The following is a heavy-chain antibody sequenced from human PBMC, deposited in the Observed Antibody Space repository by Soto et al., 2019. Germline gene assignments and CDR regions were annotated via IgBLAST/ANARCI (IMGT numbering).Heavy chain of an antibody. CDR3: AFGYDHLGMDV. V-gene: IGHV1-69*02. J-gene: IGHJ6*03. CDR1: GYTLTDFS. Sequence: SVKVSCKVSGYTLTDFSMHWVRQAPGKGLEWMGRIIPILGIANYAQKFQGRVTITADKSTSTAYMELSSLRSEDTAVYYCAFGYDHLGMDVWGKGTTVTVSS. D-gene: IGHD5-12*01. CDR2: IIPILGIA.